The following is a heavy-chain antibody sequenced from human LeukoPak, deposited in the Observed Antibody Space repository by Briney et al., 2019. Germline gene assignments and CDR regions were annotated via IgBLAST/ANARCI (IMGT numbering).Heavy chain of an antibody. D-gene: IGHD1-1*01. J-gene: IGHJ6*02. Sequence: EGSLRLSCAASGFTFSSYEMNWVRQAPGKGLEWVSYISSSGSTIYYADSVKGRFTISRDNAKNSLYLQMNSLRAEDTAVYYCARDQMTVAGTTGTTYYYYYGMDVWGQGTTVTVSS. CDR3: ARDQMTVAGTTGTTYYYYYGMDV. CDR1: GFTFSSYE. CDR2: ISSSGSTI. V-gene: IGHV3-48*03.